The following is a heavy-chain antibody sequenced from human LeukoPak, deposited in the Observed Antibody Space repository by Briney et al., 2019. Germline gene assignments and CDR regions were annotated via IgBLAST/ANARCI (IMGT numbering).Heavy chain of an antibody. J-gene: IGHJ4*02. D-gene: IGHD6-19*01. CDR3: ARDKLKGSSGWYYY. CDR1: GYTFTSYG. V-gene: IGHV1-18*04. Sequence: ASVKVSCKASGYTFTSYGISWVRQAPGQGLEWMGWISAYNGNTNYAQNLQGRVTMTTDTSTSTAYMELRSLRSDDTAVYYCARDKLKGSSGWYYYWGQGTLVTVSS. CDR2: ISAYNGNT.